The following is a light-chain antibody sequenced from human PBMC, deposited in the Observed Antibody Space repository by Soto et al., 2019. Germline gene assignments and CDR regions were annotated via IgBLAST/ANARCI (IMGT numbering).Light chain of an antibody. CDR2: DGS. Sequence: MTQSPTSLSVSLGESASLSCRASPSVSSSYLAWYQQQPGQAPTLLIYDGSTRATGSPARFSGSGAGTDFTLTISSLEPEDFAVYYCQQLSGWPLTFGQGTRLEIK. CDR1: PSVSSSY. CDR3: QQLSGWPLT. J-gene: IGKJ5*01. V-gene: IGKV3D-20*02.